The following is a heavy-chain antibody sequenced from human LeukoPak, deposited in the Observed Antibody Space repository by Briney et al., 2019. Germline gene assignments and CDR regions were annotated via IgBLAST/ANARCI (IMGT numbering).Heavy chain of an antibody. D-gene: IGHD3-10*01. V-gene: IGHV1-46*01. CDR1: GYTFTSYY. J-gene: IGHJ6*03. CDR2: INPSGGST. CDR3: ARDLESPGELKYYYYMDV. Sequence: GASVKVSCNASGYTFTSYYMHWVRQAPGQGLEWMGIINPSGGSTSYAQKFQGRVTMTRDMSTSTVYMELSSLRSEDTAVYYCARDLESPGELKYYYYMDVWGKGTTVTVSS.